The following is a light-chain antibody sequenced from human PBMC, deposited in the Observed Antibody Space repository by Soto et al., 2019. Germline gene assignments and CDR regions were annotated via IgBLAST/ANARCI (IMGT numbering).Light chain of an antibody. CDR1: QSISSW. CDR2: KAS. J-gene: IGKJ1*01. CDR3: QQYKSYSRT. V-gene: IGKV1-5*03. Sequence: DIQMTKSPSTLSAYVGDRVTITCRASQSISSWLDWYQQKPGKAPKLLIYKASSLESGVPSRFSGSGSGTEFTLTISSRQPDDFATYYCQQYKSYSRTFGQGTKVEIK.